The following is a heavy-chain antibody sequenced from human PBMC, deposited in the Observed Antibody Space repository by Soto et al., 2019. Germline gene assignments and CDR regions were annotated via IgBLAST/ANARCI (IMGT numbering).Heavy chain of an antibody. V-gene: IGHV1-46*03. CDR1: GYTFTSYY. Sequence: ASVKLSCKASGYTFTSYYMHWGRQAPGQGLEWMGIINPSGGSTSYAQKFQGRVTMTRDTSTSTVYMELSSLRSEDTAVYYCARDVYREQQLSFMDVWGKGTTVTVSS. CDR3: ARDVYREQQLSFMDV. D-gene: IGHD6-13*01. CDR2: INPSGGST. J-gene: IGHJ6*03.